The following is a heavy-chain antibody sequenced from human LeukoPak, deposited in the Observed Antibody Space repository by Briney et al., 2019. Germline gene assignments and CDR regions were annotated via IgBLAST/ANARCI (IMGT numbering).Heavy chain of an antibody. J-gene: IGHJ6*03. D-gene: IGHD3-22*01. V-gene: IGHV3-23*01. CDR2: ISGSGGST. Sequence: GGSLRLSCAASGFTFSSYGMSWVRQAPGKGLEWVSAISGSGGSTYYADSVKGRFTISRDNSKNTLYLQMNSLRAEDTAVYYCAKDLAPYYYDSSGYYSYYYYMDVWGKGTTVTISS. CDR1: GFTFSSYG. CDR3: AKDLAPYYYDSSGYYSYYYYMDV.